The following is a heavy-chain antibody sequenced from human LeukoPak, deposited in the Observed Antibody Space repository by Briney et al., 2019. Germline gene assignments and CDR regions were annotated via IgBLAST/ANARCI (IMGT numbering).Heavy chain of an antibody. V-gene: IGHV4-34*01. CDR1: GGSFSGYY. Sequence: PSETLSLTCAVYGGSFSGYYWSWIRQPPGKGLEWIGEINHSGSTNYNPSLMSRVTISVDTSKNQFSLKLSSVTAADTAVYYCARGGYKPFDYWGQGTLVTVSS. J-gene: IGHJ4*02. D-gene: IGHD5-24*01. CDR2: INHSGST. CDR3: ARGGYKPFDY.